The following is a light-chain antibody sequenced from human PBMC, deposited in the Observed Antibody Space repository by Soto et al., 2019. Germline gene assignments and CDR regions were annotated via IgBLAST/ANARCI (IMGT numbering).Light chain of an antibody. J-gene: IGLJ2*01. CDR1: SSNIGSNY. Sequence: QSVLTQPPSASGTPGQRVTISCSGSSSNIGSNYVYWYQQPPGTAPKLLIYRNNQRPSGVPDRFSGSKSGPSASLAISGVRSEDEADYYCTAWDDTLRGPLFGGGTKVTVL. V-gene: IGLV1-47*01. CDR2: RNN. CDR3: TAWDDTLRGPL.